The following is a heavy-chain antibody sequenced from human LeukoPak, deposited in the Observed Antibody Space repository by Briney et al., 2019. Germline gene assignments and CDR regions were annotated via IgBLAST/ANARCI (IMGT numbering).Heavy chain of an antibody. CDR1: GFTFSSYA. D-gene: IGHD1-26*01. CDR2: TSGSGGST. Sequence: GGSLRLSCAVSGFTFSSYAISWDRQAQGKGLEWVSATSGSGGSTYYADSVTGRFTISRDKSKNTQYLQMNSLRAEDTAVYYCAKGVGSARTYYMDVWGKGTTVTVSS. J-gene: IGHJ6*03. CDR3: AKGVGSARTYYMDV. V-gene: IGHV3-23*01.